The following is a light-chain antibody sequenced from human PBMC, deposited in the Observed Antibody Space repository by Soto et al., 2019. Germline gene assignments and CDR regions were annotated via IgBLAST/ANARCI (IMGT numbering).Light chain of an antibody. CDR3: QQYGSAPTWT. CDR1: QTVERW. Sequence: DIQMTQSPATLSASVGDRVIITCRASQTVERWMAWYQQKPGKAPKLLISDVSTLERGVPSRFSGSGSATDFTLTISRLEPEDFAVYYCQQYGSAPTWTFGQGTKVDIK. J-gene: IGKJ1*01. CDR2: DVS. V-gene: IGKV1-5*01.